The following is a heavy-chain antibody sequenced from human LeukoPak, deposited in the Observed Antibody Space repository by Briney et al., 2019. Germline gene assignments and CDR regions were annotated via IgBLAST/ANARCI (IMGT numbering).Heavy chain of an antibody. CDR3: ARLWFGELLSYFDY. V-gene: IGHV4-59*01. Sequence: SETLSLTCTVSGGSISSYYWSWIRQPPGKGLEWIGYIYYSGSTNYNPSLKSRVTISVDTSKNQLSLKLSSVTAADTAVYYCARLWFGELLSYFDYWGQGTLVTVSS. D-gene: IGHD3-10*01. CDR2: IYYSGST. CDR1: GGSISSYY. J-gene: IGHJ4*02.